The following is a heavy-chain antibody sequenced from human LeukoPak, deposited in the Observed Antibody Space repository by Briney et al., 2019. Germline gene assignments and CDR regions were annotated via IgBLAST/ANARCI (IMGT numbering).Heavy chain of an antibody. CDR3: ASGYSSSWYDTTDDY. Sequence: ASVKVSCKASGCTFTSYGISWVRQATGQGLEWMGWMNPNSGNTGYAQKFQGRVTITRNTSISTAYMELSSLRSEDTAVYYCASGYSSSWYDTTDDYWGQGTLVTVSS. V-gene: IGHV1-8*03. CDR2: MNPNSGNT. J-gene: IGHJ4*02. CDR1: GCTFTSYG. D-gene: IGHD6-13*01.